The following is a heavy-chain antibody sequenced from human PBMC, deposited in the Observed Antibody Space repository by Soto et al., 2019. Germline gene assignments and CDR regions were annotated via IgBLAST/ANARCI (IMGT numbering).Heavy chain of an antibody. V-gene: IGHV3-53*02. J-gene: IGHJ4*02. CDR1: GFTVSNYY. Sequence: EVRLVETGGGLIQPGGSLRLSCAASGFTVSNYYMSWVRQAPGKGLEWVSVIYSGGTTYYADSVEGRFTIPRDTSKNTLYLQMTSLRADDTAVYYCARPPGGPYSSSWYYFDYWGQGTLVTVSS. CDR3: ARPPGGPYSSSWYYFDY. D-gene: IGHD6-13*01. CDR2: IYSGGTT.